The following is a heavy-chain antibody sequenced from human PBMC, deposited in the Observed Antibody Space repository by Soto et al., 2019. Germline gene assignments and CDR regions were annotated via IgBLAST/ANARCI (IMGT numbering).Heavy chain of an antibody. Sequence: QVQLVESGGGVVQPGRSLRLSCAASGFTFSSYGMHWVRQAPGKGLEWVAVISYDGSNKYYADSVKGRFTISRDNYKNTLYLQMNSLRAEDTAGYYCAKDHTPYSSGWYFYWGQGTLVTVSS. CDR3: AKDHTPYSSGWYFY. CDR1: GFTFSSYG. D-gene: IGHD6-19*01. V-gene: IGHV3-30*18. CDR2: ISYDGSNK. J-gene: IGHJ4*02.